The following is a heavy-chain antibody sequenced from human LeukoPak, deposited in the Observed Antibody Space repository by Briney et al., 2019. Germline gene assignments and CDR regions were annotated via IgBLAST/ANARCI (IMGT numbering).Heavy chain of an antibody. D-gene: IGHD3-16*01. Sequence: GGSLRLSCAASGFTFSSYGMHWVRQAPGKGLEWVAVISYDGSNKYYADSVKGRFTISRDNSKNTLYLQMNSLRAEDTAVYYCAKAPLMDYWGQGTLVTVSS. J-gene: IGHJ4*02. CDR2: ISYDGSNK. CDR3: AKAPLMDY. V-gene: IGHV3-30*18. CDR1: GFTFSSYG.